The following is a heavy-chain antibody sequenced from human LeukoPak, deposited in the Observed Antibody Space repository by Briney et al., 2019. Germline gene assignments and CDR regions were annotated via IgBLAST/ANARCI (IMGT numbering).Heavy chain of an antibody. CDR3: ARDLDGSPTSEY. CDR2: ISSSSSYI. V-gene: IGHV3-21*01. Sequence: GGSLRLSCAASGFTFSSYSMNWVRQAPGKGLEWVSSISSSSSYIYYADSVKGRFTISRDNAKNSLYLQMNSLRAEDTAVYYCARDLDGSPTSEYWGQGTLVNVSS. J-gene: IGHJ4*02. D-gene: IGHD5-24*01. CDR1: GFTFSSYS.